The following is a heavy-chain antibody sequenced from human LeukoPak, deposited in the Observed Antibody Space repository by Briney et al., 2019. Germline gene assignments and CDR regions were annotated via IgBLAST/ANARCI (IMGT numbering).Heavy chain of an antibody. D-gene: IGHD1-26*01. Sequence: SETLSLTCTVSGGSISSYYWSWIRQPPGKGLEWIGYIFYSGSTNYNPSLKSRVTISVNTSKNQFSLKLSSVTAADTAVYYCARGEWELLIDYWGQGTLVTVSS. V-gene: IGHV4-59*01. J-gene: IGHJ4*02. CDR1: GGSISSYY. CDR2: IFYSGST. CDR3: ARGEWELLIDY.